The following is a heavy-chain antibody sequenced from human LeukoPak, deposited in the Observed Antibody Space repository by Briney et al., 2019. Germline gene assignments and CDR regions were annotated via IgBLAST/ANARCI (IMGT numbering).Heavy chain of an antibody. Sequence: SETLSLTCTVSGGSISSGSYYWSWIRQPAGKGLEWIGRIYTSGSTNYNPSLKSRVTISVDTSKNQFSLKLSSVTAADTAVYYCATKRVIGYAFDIWGQGTMVTVSS. CDR1: GGSISSGSYY. J-gene: IGHJ3*02. CDR3: ATKRVIGYAFDI. V-gene: IGHV4-61*02. CDR2: IYTSGST. D-gene: IGHD2-21*01.